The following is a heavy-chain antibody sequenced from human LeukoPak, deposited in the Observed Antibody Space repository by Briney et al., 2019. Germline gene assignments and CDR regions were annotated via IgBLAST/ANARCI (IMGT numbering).Heavy chain of an antibody. CDR1: GFAFSSCD. J-gene: IGHJ4*02. CDR3: AKDGDYGDY. V-gene: IGHV3-13*03. D-gene: IGHD4-17*01. CDR2: IGTTGDT. Sequence: GGSLRLSCAACGFAFSSCDMHWVRQPTGTGLEWVSPIGTTGDTYYAGSVKGQFTISRENAKNSLYLQMNSLRAEDTAVYYCAKDGDYGDYWDQGTLVTVSS.